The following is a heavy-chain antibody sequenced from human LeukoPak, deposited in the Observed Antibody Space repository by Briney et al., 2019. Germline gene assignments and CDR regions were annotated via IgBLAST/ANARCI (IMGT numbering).Heavy chain of an antibody. V-gene: IGHV4-61*02. CDR1: GGSISSGSYY. CDR3: ARDPSQTQPPYYMDV. CDR2: IYTSGST. J-gene: IGHJ6*03. Sequence: TSQTLSLTCTVSGGSISSGSYYWSWIRQPAGKGLEWIGRIYTSGSTNYNPSLKSRVTISVDTSKNQFSLKLSSVTATDTAVYYCARDPSQTQPPYYMDVWGKGTTVTVSS. D-gene: IGHD4-23*01.